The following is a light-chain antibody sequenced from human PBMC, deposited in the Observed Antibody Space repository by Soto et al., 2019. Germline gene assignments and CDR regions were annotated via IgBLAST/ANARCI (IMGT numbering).Light chain of an antibody. CDR2: DAS. CDR1: QSVRNNY. V-gene: IGKV3-20*01. J-gene: IGKJ1*01. CDR3: QQYGSSLPRT. Sequence: EIVLTQSPGTLSLSPGRRATLSCRASQSVRNNYLAWYQQKPGQAPRLLIYDASSRATDIPDRYSGRGSGTDFLLTISRLEPDDFAVYYCQQYGSSLPRTFGQGTKVETK.